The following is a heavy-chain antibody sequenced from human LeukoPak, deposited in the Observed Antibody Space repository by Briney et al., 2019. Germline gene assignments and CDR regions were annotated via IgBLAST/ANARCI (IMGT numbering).Heavy chain of an antibody. J-gene: IGHJ5*02. CDR1: GYTFTGYY. CDR3: ARAPYCSSTSCYVAVTPWFDP. CDR2: INPNSGGT. Sequence: GASVKVSCKASGYTFTGYYMHWVRQAPGQGLEWMGWINPNSGGTNYAQKFQGRVTMTGDTSISTAYMELSRLRSDDTAVYYCARAPYCSSTSCYVAVTPWFDPWGQGTLVTVSS. V-gene: IGHV1-2*02. D-gene: IGHD2-2*01.